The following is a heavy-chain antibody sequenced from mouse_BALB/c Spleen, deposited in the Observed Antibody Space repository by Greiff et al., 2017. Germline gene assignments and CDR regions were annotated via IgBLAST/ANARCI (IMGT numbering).Heavy chain of an antibody. CDR1: GFTFSSYA. V-gene: IGHV5-9-4*01. J-gene: IGHJ2*01. Sequence: EVKVVESGGGLVKPGGSLKLSCAASGFTFSSYAMSWVRQSPEKRLEWVAEISSGGSYTYYPDTVTGRFTISRDNAKNTLYLEMSSLRSEDTAMYYCARGFDGYYDYWGQGTTHTVAT. D-gene: IGHD2-3*01. CDR2: ISSGGSYT. CDR3: ARGFDGYYDY.